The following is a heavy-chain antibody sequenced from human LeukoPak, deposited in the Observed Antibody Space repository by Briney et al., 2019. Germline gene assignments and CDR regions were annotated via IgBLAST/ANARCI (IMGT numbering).Heavy chain of an antibody. CDR1: GFTFSSYS. V-gene: IGHV3-21*01. D-gene: IGHD1-26*01. CDR2: ISSSSSYI. CDR3: ARDSKWELLRN. Sequence: GRSLRLSCAASGFTFSSYSMNWVRQAPGKGLEWGSSISSSSSYIYYADSVKGRFTISRDNAKNSLYLQMNSLRAEDTAVYYCARDSKWELLRNWGQGTLVTVSS. J-gene: IGHJ4*02.